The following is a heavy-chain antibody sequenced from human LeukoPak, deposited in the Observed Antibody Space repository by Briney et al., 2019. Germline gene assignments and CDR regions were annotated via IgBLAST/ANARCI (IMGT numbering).Heavy chain of an antibody. CDR1: GFTFSSYW. J-gene: IGHJ4*02. Sequence: GGSLRLSCAASGFTFSSYWMHWVRQAPGKGLVWVSRINSDGSSTSYADSVKGRFTISRDNSKNTLYLQMNSLRAEDTAMYYCAKDRHYASNLFDYWGQGTLVTVSS. V-gene: IGHV3-74*01. D-gene: IGHD3-10*01. CDR2: INSDGSST. CDR3: AKDRHYASNLFDY.